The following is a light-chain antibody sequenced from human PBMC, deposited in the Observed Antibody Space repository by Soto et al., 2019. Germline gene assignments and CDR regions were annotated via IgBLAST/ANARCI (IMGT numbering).Light chain of an antibody. Sequence: EIVMTQSPATLSVSPGERATLSCRASQSVSNNLAWYQQKPGQAPRLLIYGASTRPSGIPARCSGSVSGTEFTLTISSLQSEDFAVYYCQQYNDWPPYTFGQGTKLEIK. CDR1: QSVSNN. V-gene: IGKV3-15*01. J-gene: IGKJ2*01. CDR3: QQYNDWPPYT. CDR2: GAS.